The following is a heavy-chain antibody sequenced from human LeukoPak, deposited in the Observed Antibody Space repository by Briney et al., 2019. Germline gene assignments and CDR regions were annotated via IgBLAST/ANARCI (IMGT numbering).Heavy chain of an antibody. V-gene: IGHV3-21*01. CDR3: ARVEYGSGWYPGLDY. CDR2: ISSSSSYI. D-gene: IGHD6-19*01. Sequence: GGSLRLSCAASGFTFSSYSMNWVRQAPGKGLEWVSSISSSSSYIYYADSVKGRFTISRDNAKNSLYLQMNSLRAEDTAVYYCARVEYGSGWYPGLDYWGQGTLVTVSS. J-gene: IGHJ4*02. CDR1: GFTFSSYS.